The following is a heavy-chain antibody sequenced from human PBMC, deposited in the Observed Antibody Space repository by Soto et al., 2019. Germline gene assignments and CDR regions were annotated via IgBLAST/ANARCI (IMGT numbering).Heavy chain of an antibody. J-gene: IGHJ5*02. D-gene: IGHD5-18*01. V-gene: IGHV5-51*01. CDR2: IYPANSDT. CDR3: VRTDSNGWYDH. CDR1: GYSFTSHW. Sequence: GESLKISCKTSGYSFTSHWIGWVRQMPGKGLEWVGLIYPANSDTRYSPSFQGQVTVSADKSIGTAYLQWSSLKASDTAMYYCVRTDSNGWYDHWGQGTLVTVSS.